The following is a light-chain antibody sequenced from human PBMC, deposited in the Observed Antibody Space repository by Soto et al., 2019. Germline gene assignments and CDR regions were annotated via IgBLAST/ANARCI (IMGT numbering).Light chain of an antibody. Sequence: EIVLTQSPGTLSLSPGEIATLSCRASHSISSGYLGWYQQKPGQAPRLLIYGASNRATGIPDRFSGSGSGTDFTLTISRLEPEDFAVYYCQQHGSSPITFGQGTRLEIK. V-gene: IGKV3-20*01. CDR3: QQHGSSPIT. J-gene: IGKJ5*01. CDR1: HSISSGY. CDR2: GAS.